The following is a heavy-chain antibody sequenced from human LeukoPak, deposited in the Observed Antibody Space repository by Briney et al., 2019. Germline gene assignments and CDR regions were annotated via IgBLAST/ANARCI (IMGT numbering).Heavy chain of an antibody. CDR1: GGSISSSSYY. V-gene: IGHV4-39*07. CDR2: IYYSGST. Sequence: SETLSLTCTVSGGSISSSSYYWGWIRQPPGKGLEWIGSIYYSGSTYYNPSLKSRVTISVDTSKNQFSLKLSSVTAADTAVYYCARGKTRFQHWGQGTLVTVSS. D-gene: IGHD1/OR15-1a*01. J-gene: IGHJ1*01. CDR3: ARGKTRFQH.